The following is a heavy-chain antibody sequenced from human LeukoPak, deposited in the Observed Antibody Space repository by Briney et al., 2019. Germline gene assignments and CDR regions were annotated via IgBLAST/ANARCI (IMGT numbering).Heavy chain of an antibody. D-gene: IGHD3-10*01. V-gene: IGHV3-66*01. CDR2: IYSGDTT. CDR3: ASILRSSSGYYFDY. Sequence: GGSLRLSCAASGFTFHIYAMNWDRQAPGKGLEWVSVIYSGDTTFYADSVRGKFTISRDNSKNTLYLQMNSLRAEDTAVYYCASILRSSSGYYFDYWGQGTLVTVSS. CDR1: GFTFHIYA. J-gene: IGHJ4*02.